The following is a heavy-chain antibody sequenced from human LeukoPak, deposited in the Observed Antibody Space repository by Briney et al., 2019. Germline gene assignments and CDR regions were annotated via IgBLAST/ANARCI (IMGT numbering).Heavy chain of an antibody. J-gene: IGHJ1*01. CDR1: GFTFSSYA. CDR3: AKDFPQASYDSSGSAEYFQP. CDR2: ISGSGGST. V-gene: IGHV3-23*01. D-gene: IGHD3-22*01. Sequence: GGSLRLSCAASGFTFSSYAMSWVRQAPGKGLEWVSAISGSGGSTYYADPVKGRFTISRDNSKNTLYLQMNSLRADDTAGYYFAKDFPQASYDSSGSAEYFQPWGQGTLVIVSS.